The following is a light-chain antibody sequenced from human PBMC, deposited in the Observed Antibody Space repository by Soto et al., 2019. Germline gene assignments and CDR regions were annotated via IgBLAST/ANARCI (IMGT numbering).Light chain of an antibody. V-gene: IGLV1-44*01. CDR2: TNN. J-gene: IGLJ2*01. Sequence: QSVLAQPPPASGTPGQRVTISCSGSSSNLGSNTVSWYQQFPGTAPKLLIYTNNQRPSGVPARFSGSKSGTSASLAISGLQSEDEASYYCAAWDDSLDGVVFGGGTKLTVL. CDR3: AAWDDSLDGVV. CDR1: SSNLGSNT.